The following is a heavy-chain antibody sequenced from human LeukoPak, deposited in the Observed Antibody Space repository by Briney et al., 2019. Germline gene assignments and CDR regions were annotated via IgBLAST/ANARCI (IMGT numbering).Heavy chain of an antibody. Sequence: ASVKVSCKASGGTFSNHAINWVPQAAGQGLEWMGGIIPFYDTTNYAQNFQGRVTITADASTSTFDMELSSLRYEDTAVYFCARMVGYSYSDYWGQGTLVTVSS. CDR3: ARMVGYSYSDY. V-gene: IGHV1-69*01. J-gene: IGHJ4*02. CDR1: GGTFSNHA. CDR2: IIPFYDTT. D-gene: IGHD5-18*01.